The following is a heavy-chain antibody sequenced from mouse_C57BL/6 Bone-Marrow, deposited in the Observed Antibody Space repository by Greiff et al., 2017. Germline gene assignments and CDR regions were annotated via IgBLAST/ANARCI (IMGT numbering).Heavy chain of an antibody. CDR3: ARRGSRTGDY. V-gene: IGHV3-6*01. CDR2: ISYDGSN. J-gene: IGHJ2*01. CDR1: GYSITSGYY. Sequence: EVQLVESGPGLVKPSQSLSLTCSVTGYSITSGYYWNWIRQFPGNKLEWMGYISYDGSNNYNPSLKNRISITRDTSKNQFFLKLNSVTTEDTATYYCARRGSRTGDYWGQGTTLTVSS. D-gene: IGHD3-3*01.